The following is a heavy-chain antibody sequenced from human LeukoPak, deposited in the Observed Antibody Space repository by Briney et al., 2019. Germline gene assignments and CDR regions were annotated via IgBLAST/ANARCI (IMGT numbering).Heavy chain of an antibody. D-gene: IGHD3-10*01. CDR2: IRYDGSNK. V-gene: IGHV3-33*01. J-gene: IGHJ3*02. CDR1: GFTFSDYG. CDR3: AREQYGSDDAFDI. Sequence: GRSLRLSCAASGFTFSDYGMHWVRQGPGKGLEWVAVIRYDGSNKYYADSVNGRFTISRDNSKNTLHLQMNSLRAEDTAVYYCAREQYGSDDAFDIWGQGTMVTVSS.